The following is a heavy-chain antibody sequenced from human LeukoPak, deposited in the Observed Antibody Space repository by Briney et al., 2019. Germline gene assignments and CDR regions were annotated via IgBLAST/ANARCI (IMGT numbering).Heavy chain of an antibody. J-gene: IGHJ4*02. CDR1: GFTFNNYA. D-gene: IGHD6-13*01. Sequence: GGSLRLSCAASGFTFNNYAMHWVRQAPGKGLEWVAVISYDGSNKYYADSVKGRFTISRDNAKNSLYLQMNSLRAEDTAVYYCARDGGYSSSWNFDYWGQGTLVTVSS. V-gene: IGHV3-30*03. CDR3: ARDGGYSSSWNFDY. CDR2: ISYDGSNK.